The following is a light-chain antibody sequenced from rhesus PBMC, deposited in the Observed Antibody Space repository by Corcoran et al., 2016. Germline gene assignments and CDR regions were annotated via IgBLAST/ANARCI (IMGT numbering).Light chain of an antibody. V-gene: IGKV1-28*01. CDR3: LQHNSYPYS. Sequence: DIQMTQSPSSLSASVGDTVPITCRASQGISSYLNWFQQKPGKAPKLLIYGASSLESGVPSRFSGSGSGTEFTLTISSLTPEDFAAYYCLQHNSYPYSVGQGTKVEIK. CDR1: QGISSY. CDR2: GAS. J-gene: IGKJ2*01.